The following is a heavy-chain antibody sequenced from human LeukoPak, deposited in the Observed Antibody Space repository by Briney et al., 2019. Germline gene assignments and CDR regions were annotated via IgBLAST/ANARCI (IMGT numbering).Heavy chain of an antibody. CDR3: ARLGDEDLLLDAFDI. V-gene: IGHV4-59*08. CDR2: IYYSGST. Sequence: MSSETLPLTCTVSGGSISSYYWSWIRQPPGKGLEWIGYIYYSGSTNYNPSLKSRVTISVDTSKNQFSLKLSSVTAADTAVYYCARLGDEDLLLDAFDIWGQGTMVTVSS. J-gene: IGHJ3*02. D-gene: IGHD2/OR15-2a*01. CDR1: GGSISSYY.